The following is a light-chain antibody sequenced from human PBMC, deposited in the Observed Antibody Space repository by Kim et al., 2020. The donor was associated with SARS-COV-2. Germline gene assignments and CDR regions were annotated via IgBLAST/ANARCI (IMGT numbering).Light chain of an antibody. CDR3: QVWDTDTGHYG. Sequence: SYELTQPPSVSVAPGQTARITCGGNNIGGHSVHWYQQKPGQAPVLVIYYDSDRHSGFPERFSGSKSANTATLTISMVEAGAEADSYCQVWDTDTGHYGFG. CDR2: YDS. V-gene: IGLV3-21*01. CDR1: NIGGHS. J-gene: IGLJ1*01.